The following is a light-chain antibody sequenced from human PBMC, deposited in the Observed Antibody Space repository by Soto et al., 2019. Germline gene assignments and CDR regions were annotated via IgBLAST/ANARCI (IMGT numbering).Light chain of an antibody. CDR2: GAS. CDR3: QQYGSSAPIT. Sequence: EIVLTQSPGTLSLSPGERATLSCRASQTISGIYLAWYQQRPGQAPRLLIYGASSRATGIPDRFSGSGSGTDFTLTISRLEPEDFAVYYCQQYGSSAPITFGQGTRLEIK. V-gene: IGKV3-20*01. J-gene: IGKJ5*01. CDR1: QTISGIY.